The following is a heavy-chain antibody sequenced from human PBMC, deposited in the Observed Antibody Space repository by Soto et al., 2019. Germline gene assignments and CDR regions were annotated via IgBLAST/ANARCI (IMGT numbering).Heavy chain of an antibody. V-gene: IGHV3-72*01. CDR1: GFTFSDHY. J-gene: IGHJ1*01. Sequence: EVQLAESGGGLVQPGGSLRLSCAASGFTFSDHYMDWVRQAPGKGLEWVGRIRGKTYSYTTDYAASVKGRFSISRDDSNNSLNLQINSLKSEDTAVYYCARAATKPDKDYASRGQGTLVTVCS. D-gene: IGHD3-22*01. CDR3: ARAATKPDKDYAS. CDR2: IRGKTYSYTT.